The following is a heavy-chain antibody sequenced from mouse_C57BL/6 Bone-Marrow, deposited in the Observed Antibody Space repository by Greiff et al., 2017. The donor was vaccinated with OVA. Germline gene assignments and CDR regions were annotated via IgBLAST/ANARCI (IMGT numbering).Heavy chain of an antibody. V-gene: IGHV1-64*01. CDR3: ASYYSNYESY. CDR2: IHPNSGST. Sequence: QVQLQQPGAELVKPGASVKLSCKASGYTFTSYWMHWVKQRPGQGLEWIGMIHPNSGSTNYNEKFKSKATLTVDTSSSTAYMQLSSLTSEDSAVYYCASYYSNYESYWGQGTLVTVSA. CDR1: GYTFTSYW. D-gene: IGHD2-5*01. J-gene: IGHJ3*01.